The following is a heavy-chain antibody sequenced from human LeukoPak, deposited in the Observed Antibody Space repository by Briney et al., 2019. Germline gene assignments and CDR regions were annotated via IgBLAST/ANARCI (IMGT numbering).Heavy chain of an antibody. CDR3: ASGYSGYTEFYFDY. CDR1: GYTFTGYY. Sequence: SVKVSCKASGYTFTGYYMHWVRQAPGQGLEWMGGIIPIFGTANYAQKFQGRVTITADESTSTAYMELSSLRSEDTAVYYYASGYSGYTEFYFDYWGQGTLVTVSS. V-gene: IGHV1-69*13. CDR2: IIPIFGTA. J-gene: IGHJ4*02. D-gene: IGHD5-12*01.